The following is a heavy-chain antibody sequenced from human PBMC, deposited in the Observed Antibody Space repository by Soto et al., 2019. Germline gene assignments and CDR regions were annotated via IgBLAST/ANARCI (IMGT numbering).Heavy chain of an antibody. J-gene: IGHJ4*02. CDR2: ISGSGGGI. CDR1: GFTFSRHA. Sequence: GSLRLSCAASGFTFSRHAMSWVRQAPGKGLEWVSVISGSGGGIYYAGSVKGRFTISRDNSKNMLYLQMNSLRAEDTAIYYCAKRYMVGLADYFDYWGQGTLV. D-gene: IGHD1-26*01. CDR3: AKRYMVGLADYFDY. V-gene: IGHV3-23*01.